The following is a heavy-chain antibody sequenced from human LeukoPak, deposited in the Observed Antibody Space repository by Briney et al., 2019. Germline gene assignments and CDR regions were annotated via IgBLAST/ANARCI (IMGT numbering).Heavy chain of an antibody. V-gene: IGHV3-23*01. Sequence: PWGSLRLSCAASGFTFSSYAMSWVRQAPGKGLEWVSTISGSGGSTYYADSVKGRFTISRDNSKNTLYLQMNSLRAEDTAVYYCAKGGGVVTTADYWGQGTLVTVPS. CDR1: GFTFSSYA. CDR3: AKGGGVVTTADY. D-gene: IGHD4-11*01. CDR2: ISGSGGST. J-gene: IGHJ4*02.